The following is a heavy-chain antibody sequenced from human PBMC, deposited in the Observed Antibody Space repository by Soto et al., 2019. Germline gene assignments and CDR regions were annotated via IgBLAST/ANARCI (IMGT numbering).Heavy chain of an antibody. Sequence: QVQLQQWGAGLLKPSETLSLTCAVYGGSFSGYYWSWIRQPPGKGLEWIGEINHSGSTNYNPSLKSRVTISVDTSKNQFSLKLSSVTAADTAVYYCARGPYYGSGSDAVFASDYWGQGTLVTVSS. J-gene: IGHJ4*02. CDR2: INHSGST. CDR1: GGSFSGYY. V-gene: IGHV4-34*01. D-gene: IGHD3-10*01. CDR3: ARGPYYGSGSDAVFASDY.